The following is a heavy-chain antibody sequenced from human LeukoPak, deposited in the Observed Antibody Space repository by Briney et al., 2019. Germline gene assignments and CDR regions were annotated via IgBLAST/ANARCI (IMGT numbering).Heavy chain of an antibody. D-gene: IGHD6-19*01. Sequence: SETLSLTCTVSGGSISSSSYYWGWIRQPPGKGLEWIGSIYYSGSTYYNPSLKSRLTISVDTSRNQFSLKLNSVTAADTAVYYCARRHSGGPTIIFDYWGRGTLVTVSS. J-gene: IGHJ4*02. CDR3: ARRHSGGPTIIFDY. V-gene: IGHV4-39*01. CDR2: IYYSGST. CDR1: GGSISSSSYY.